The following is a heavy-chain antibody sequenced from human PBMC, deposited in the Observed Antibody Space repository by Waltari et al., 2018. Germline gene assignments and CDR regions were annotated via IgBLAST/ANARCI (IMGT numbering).Heavy chain of an antibody. Sequence: QVQLQESGPGLVTPSETLSLICSVSGASITNYYWSWVRQPPGRGLEWIGYIAYSGSTRYNPSLKSRATISVDTSKKQFSLRLGSVTAADTAIYYCARSYDFWSGYPLGYWGQGTLVTVSS. D-gene: IGHD3-3*01. CDR3: ARSYDFWSGYPLGY. V-gene: IGHV4-59*01. CDR2: IAYSGST. J-gene: IGHJ4*02. CDR1: GASITNYY.